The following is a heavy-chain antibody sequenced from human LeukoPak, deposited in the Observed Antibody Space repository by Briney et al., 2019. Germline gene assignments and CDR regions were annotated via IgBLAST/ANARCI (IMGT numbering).Heavy chain of an antibody. J-gene: IGHJ3*02. CDR3: AKDSRQVAFDI. V-gene: IGHV3-53*01. CDR1: GFTVSSNY. Sequence: GGSLRLSCAASGFTVSSNYMSWVRQAPGKGLEGVSVIYSGGSTYYADSVKGRFTISRDNSKNTLYLQMNILRAEDTAVYYCAKDSRQVAFDIWGQGTMVTVSS. CDR2: IYSGGST.